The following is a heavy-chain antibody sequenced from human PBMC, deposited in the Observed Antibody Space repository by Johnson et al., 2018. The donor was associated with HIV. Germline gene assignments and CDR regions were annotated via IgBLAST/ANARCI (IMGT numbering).Heavy chain of an antibody. CDR2: IRYDGSHQ. CDR3: AKDRVLTGGFDI. Sequence: QVQLVESGGGVVQPGGSLRLSCAAPGFIFSSYGMHSVRQAPGKGLEWVAFIRYDGSHQYYADSVKGRFTISRDNSKNTLYLQMNSLGAEDAAVYYCAKDRVLTGGFDIWGQGTMVTVSS. D-gene: IGHD2-15*01. J-gene: IGHJ3*02. V-gene: IGHV3-30*02. CDR1: GFIFSSYG.